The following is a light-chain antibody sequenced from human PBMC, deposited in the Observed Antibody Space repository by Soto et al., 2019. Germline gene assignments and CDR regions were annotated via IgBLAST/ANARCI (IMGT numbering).Light chain of an antibody. CDR3: MQPLQSWT. Sequence: DIVMTQSPLSLPVTPVEPASISCSSSQSLLHSNGYNYLDWYLQKPGQPPQLLIYLGSNRASGVPDRFSGSGSGTDFTLKISRVEAEDVGVYYCMQPLQSWTFGQGTKVDIK. CDR2: LGS. V-gene: IGKV2-28*01. J-gene: IGKJ1*01. CDR1: QSLLHSNGYNY.